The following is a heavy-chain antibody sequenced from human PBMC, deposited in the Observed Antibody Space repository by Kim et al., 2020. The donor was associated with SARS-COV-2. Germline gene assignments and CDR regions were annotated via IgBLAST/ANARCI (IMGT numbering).Heavy chain of an antibody. Sequence: SVKVSCKASGYTFTYRYLHWVRQAPGQALEWMGWITPFNGNTNYAQKFQDRVTITRDRSMSTAYMELSSLRSEDTAMYYCATPRGYSGYDSDAFDIWGQGTMVTVSS. CDR3: ATPRGYSGYDSDAFDI. J-gene: IGHJ3*02. D-gene: IGHD5-12*01. CDR2: ITPFNGNT. V-gene: IGHV1-45*02. CDR1: GYTFTYRY.